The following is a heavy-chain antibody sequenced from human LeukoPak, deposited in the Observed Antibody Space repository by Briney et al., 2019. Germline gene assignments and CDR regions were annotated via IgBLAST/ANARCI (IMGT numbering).Heavy chain of an antibody. CDR3: ARGRTPNNNDYGDY. V-gene: IGHV4-34*01. D-gene: IGHD1/OR15-1a*01. J-gene: IGHJ4*02. CDR2: INHSGST. CDR1: GGSFSGYY. Sequence: SETLSLTCAVYGGSFSGYYWSSIRQPPGKGLEWIGEINHSGSTNYNPSLKSRVTISVDTSKNQFSLKLSSVTAADTAVYYCARGRTPNNNDYGDYWGQGTLVTVSS.